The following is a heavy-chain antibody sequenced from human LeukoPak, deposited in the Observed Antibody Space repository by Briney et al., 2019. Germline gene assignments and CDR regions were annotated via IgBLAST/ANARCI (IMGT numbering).Heavy chain of an antibody. Sequence: ASVKVSCKATGYTFTAYYVHWVRQAPGQGLEWMGWINPNSGGTNYVQKFQGRVTMTRDTSISTAYMGLNRLTSDDTAVYYCARGPTLGNDYWGQGTLVTVSS. CDR2: INPNSGGT. J-gene: IGHJ4*02. CDR3: ARGPTLGNDY. D-gene: IGHD2-15*01. CDR1: GYTFTAYY. V-gene: IGHV1-2*02.